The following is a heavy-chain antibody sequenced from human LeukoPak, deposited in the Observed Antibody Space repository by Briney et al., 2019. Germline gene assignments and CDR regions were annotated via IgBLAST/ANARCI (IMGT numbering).Heavy chain of an antibody. CDR1: RFAFRTFP. CDR2: ISASGDVT. J-gene: IGHJ4*02. Sequence: PGGSLRLSCAASRFAFRTFPMGWVRQAPGKGLEWVSGISASGDVTFYANSVRGRFTISRDNSKNTLYLQMSSLRAEDTAVYYCAKDERNWNYNLASQTYDWGQGTLVTVSS. CDR3: AKDERNWNYNLASQTYD. V-gene: IGHV3-23*01. D-gene: IGHD1-7*01.